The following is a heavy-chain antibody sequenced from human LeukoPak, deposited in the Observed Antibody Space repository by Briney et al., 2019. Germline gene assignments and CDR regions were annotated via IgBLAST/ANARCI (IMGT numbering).Heavy chain of an antibody. CDR3: ATGITMIVVPYYYGMDV. V-gene: IGHV1-2*04. CDR2: INPNSGGT. Sequence: ASVKVSCKASGYTFTGYYMHWVRQAPGQGLEWMGWINPNSGGTNYAQKFQGWVTMTRDTSISTAYMELSRLRSDDTAVYYCATGITMIVVPYYYGMDVWGQGTTVTVSS. CDR1: GYTFTGYY. D-gene: IGHD3-22*01. J-gene: IGHJ6*02.